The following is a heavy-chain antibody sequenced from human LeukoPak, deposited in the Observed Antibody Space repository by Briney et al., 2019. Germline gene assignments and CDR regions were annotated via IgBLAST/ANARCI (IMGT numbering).Heavy chain of an antibody. Sequence: GGPLRLSCAASGFTVSSNYMSWVRQAPGKGLEWVSVIYSGGSTYYADSVKGRFTISRDNSKNTLYLQMNSLRAEDTAVYYCGLGYYDILTGYSYYFDYWGQGTLVTVSS. V-gene: IGHV3-53*01. J-gene: IGHJ4*02. CDR2: IYSGGST. D-gene: IGHD3-9*01. CDR1: GFTVSSNY. CDR3: GLGYYDILTGYSYYFDY.